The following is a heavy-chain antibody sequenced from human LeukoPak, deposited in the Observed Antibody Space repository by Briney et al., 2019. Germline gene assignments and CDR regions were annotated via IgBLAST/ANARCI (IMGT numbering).Heavy chain of an antibody. Sequence: PGGSLRLSCAASGFTFSSYAMSWVRQARGKGLEWVSGISGSGGSTYYADSVKGRFTISRDNSKNTLYLQMNSLRAEDTAVYYCATTADYWGSYGWGQGTLVTVSP. CDR1: GFTFSSYA. CDR2: ISGSGGST. J-gene: IGHJ4*02. D-gene: IGHD7-27*01. CDR3: ATTADYWGSYG. V-gene: IGHV3-23*01.